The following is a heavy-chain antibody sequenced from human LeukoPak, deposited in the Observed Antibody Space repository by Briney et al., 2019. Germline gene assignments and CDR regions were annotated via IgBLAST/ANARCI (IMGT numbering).Heavy chain of an antibody. D-gene: IGHD3-10*01. CDR1: GGSISSSNW. V-gene: IGHV4-4*02. CDR2: IYHSGST. CDR3: ARAGSGSYYAGHFYYGMDV. Sequence: KSSGTLSLTCAVSGGSISSSNWWSWVRQPPGKGLEWIGEIYHSGSTNYNPSLKSRVTISVDKSKNQFSLKLSSVTAADTAVYYCARAGSGSYYAGHFYYGMDVWGQGTTVTVSS. J-gene: IGHJ6*02.